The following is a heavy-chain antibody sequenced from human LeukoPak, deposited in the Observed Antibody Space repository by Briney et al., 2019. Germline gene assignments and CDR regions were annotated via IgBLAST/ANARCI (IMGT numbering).Heavy chain of an antibody. D-gene: IGHD2-2*01. Sequence: ASVKVSCKASGYTFTSYGISWVRQAPGQGLEWMGWINGDNGSTNYAQKLQGRVTMTTDTSTTTAYMELRSLRSDDSAIYYCAREDTRRGSRGYFDYWGQGTLVTVS. CDR3: AREDTRRGSRGYFDY. V-gene: IGHV1-18*01. CDR1: GYTFTSYG. J-gene: IGHJ4*02. CDR2: INGDNGST.